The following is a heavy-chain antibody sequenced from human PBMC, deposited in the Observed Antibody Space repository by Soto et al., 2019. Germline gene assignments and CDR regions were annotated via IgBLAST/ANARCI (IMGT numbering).Heavy chain of an antibody. Sequence: ASVKVSCKASGYTFTGYYMHWVRQAPGQGLEWMGWINPNSGGTNCAQKFQGRVTMTRDTSISTAYMELSRLRSDDTAVYYCARGSLTMVRGSRRWFDPWGQGTLVTVSS. CDR2: INPNSGGT. CDR3: ARGSLTMVRGSRRWFDP. D-gene: IGHD3-10*01. V-gene: IGHV1-2*02. CDR1: GYTFTGYY. J-gene: IGHJ5*02.